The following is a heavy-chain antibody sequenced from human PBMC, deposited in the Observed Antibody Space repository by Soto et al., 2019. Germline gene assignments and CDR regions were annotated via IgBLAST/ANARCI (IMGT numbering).Heavy chain of an antibody. CDR3: ARDGRGYSCYDSSLAYYYFMDV. Sequence: ASVKVSCKASGYTFTSYYMHWVRQAPGQGLEWMGIINPSGGSTSYAQKFQGRVTMTRDTSTSTVYMELSSLRSEDTAVYYCARDGRGYSCYDSSLAYYYFMDVWGQGTTVTVSS. D-gene: IGHD5-12*01. CDR1: GYTFTSYY. CDR2: INPSGGST. J-gene: IGHJ6*03. V-gene: IGHV1-46*03.